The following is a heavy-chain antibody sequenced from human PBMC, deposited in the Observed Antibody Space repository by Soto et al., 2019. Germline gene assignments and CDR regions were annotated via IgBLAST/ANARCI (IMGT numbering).Heavy chain of an antibody. CDR3: AREGYCSSTSCYDDAFDI. D-gene: IGHD2-2*01. J-gene: IGHJ3*02. V-gene: IGHV1-2*04. CDR2: INPNSGGT. Sequence: ASVKVSCKASGYTFTGYYMHWVRQAPGQGLEWMGWINPNSGGTNYAQKFQGWVTMTRDTSISTAYMELSRLRSDDTAVYYCAREGYCSSTSCYDDAFDIWGQGTMVTVS. CDR1: GYTFTGYY.